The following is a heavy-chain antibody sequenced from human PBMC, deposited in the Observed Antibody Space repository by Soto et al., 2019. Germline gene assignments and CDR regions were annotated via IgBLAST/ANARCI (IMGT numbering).Heavy chain of an antibody. CDR2: IYYSGST. J-gene: IGHJ4*02. Sequence: SETLSLTCTVSGGSISSYYWSWIRQPPGKGLEWIGYIYYSGSTNYNPSLKSRVTISVDTSKNQFSLKLSSVTAADTAVYYCARAYYDSSGYYRWYYFDYWGQGTLVTVSS. CDR3: ARAYYDSSGYYRWYYFDY. D-gene: IGHD3-22*01. V-gene: IGHV4-59*01. CDR1: GGSISSYY.